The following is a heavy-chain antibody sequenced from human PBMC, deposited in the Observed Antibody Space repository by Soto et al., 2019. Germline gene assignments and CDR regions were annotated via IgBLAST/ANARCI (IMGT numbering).Heavy chain of an antibody. CDR3: ARGVVVPAATGKTWFDP. V-gene: IGHV1-18*01. Sequence: ASVKVSCKASGYTFTSSGISWVRQAPGQGLEWMGWISVYNGNTNYAQNFQGRVSMTTDTSTSTVYMELRNLRSDDTAVYYCARGVVVPAATGKTWFDPWGQGNLVTVSS. CDR2: ISVYNGNT. D-gene: IGHD2-2*01. CDR1: GYTFTSSG. J-gene: IGHJ5*02.